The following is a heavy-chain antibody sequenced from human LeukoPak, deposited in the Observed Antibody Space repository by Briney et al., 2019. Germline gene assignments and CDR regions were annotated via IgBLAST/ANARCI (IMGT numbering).Heavy chain of an antibody. CDR3: AKTSGRGYYMDV. J-gene: IGHJ6*03. CDR2: ISGSGGST. CDR1: GFIFSSYA. Sequence: GGSLRLSCAASGFIFSSYAMKWVRQAPGKGLEWASAISGSGGSTYYADSVKGRFTIPRDNSKNTLYLQMNSLRAEDTAVYYCAKTSGRGYYMDVWGKGTTVIVSS. V-gene: IGHV3-23*01. D-gene: IGHD2-2*01.